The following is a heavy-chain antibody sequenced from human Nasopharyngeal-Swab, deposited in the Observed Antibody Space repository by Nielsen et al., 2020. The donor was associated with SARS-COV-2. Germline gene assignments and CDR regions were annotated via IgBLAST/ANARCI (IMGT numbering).Heavy chain of an antibody. V-gene: IGHV1-18*01. J-gene: IGHJ4*02. CDR3: ARDDYYGDYRAY. D-gene: IGHD4-17*01. CDR2: ISAYNGNT. Sequence: ASVKVSCEASGYTFTSYGISWVRQAPGQGLEWMGWISAYNGNTNYARKLQGRVTMTTDTSTSTAYMELRSLRSDDTAVYYCARDDYYGDYRAYWGQGTLVTVSS. CDR1: GYTFTSYG.